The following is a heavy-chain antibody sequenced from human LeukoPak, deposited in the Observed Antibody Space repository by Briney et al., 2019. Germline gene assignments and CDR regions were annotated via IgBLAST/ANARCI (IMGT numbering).Heavy chain of an antibody. CDR3: ARDGTAPGLYFDL. Sequence: PGGSLRLSCAASGFTFSSYSMNWVRQAPGKGLEWVASINQNGGETSYVDSVEGRFTISRDNPKNSLYLQMSSLRAEDTAVYYCARDGTAPGLYFDLWGQGTLVTVSS. D-gene: IGHD6-13*01. CDR1: GFTFSSYS. CDR2: INQNGGET. J-gene: IGHJ4*01. V-gene: IGHV3-7*01.